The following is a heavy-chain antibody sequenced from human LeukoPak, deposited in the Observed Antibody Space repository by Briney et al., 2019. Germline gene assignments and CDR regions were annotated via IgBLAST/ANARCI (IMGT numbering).Heavy chain of an antibody. V-gene: IGHV3-66*01. CDR3: ARDGCRDGYNRPYGMDV. J-gene: IGHJ6*02. CDR1: GFTVSSNY. D-gene: IGHD5-24*01. CDR2: IYSGGST. Sequence: GGSLRLSCAASGFTVSSNYMSWVRQAPGKGLGWVSVIYSGGSTYYADSVKGRFTISRDNSKNTLYLQMNSLRAEDTAVYYCARDGCRDGYNRPYGMDVWGQGTTVTVSS.